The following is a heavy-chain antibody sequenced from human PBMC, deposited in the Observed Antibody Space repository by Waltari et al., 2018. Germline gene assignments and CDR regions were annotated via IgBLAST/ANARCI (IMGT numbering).Heavy chain of an antibody. Sequence: QVQLQESGPGLVKPSDTLSLICTVSGGSITNFYWAWIRQPPGRGLEWIGFVHSSGSTGDNPSLKGRRTISVDTSKSQFSLKLSSVTAADTAKYYCARLGGYGGSQYEYYFDYWGQGTLVTVSS. J-gene: IGHJ4*02. CDR1: GGSITNFY. CDR3: ARLGGYGGSQYEYYFDY. CDR2: VHSSGST. V-gene: IGHV4-59*08. D-gene: IGHD5-12*01.